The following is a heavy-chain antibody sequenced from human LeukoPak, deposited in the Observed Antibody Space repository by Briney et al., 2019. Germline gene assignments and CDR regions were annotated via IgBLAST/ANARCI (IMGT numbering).Heavy chain of an antibody. CDR3: ARPYYYDSRIDP. Sequence: XRXXXGXGXEWIGYMYYSGSTYYNPSLKSRVTISVDTSKNQFSLKLSSVTAADTAVYYCARPYYYDSRIDPWGQGTLVTVSS. V-gene: IGHV4-30-4*01. CDR2: MYYSGST. J-gene: IGHJ5*02. D-gene: IGHD3-22*01.